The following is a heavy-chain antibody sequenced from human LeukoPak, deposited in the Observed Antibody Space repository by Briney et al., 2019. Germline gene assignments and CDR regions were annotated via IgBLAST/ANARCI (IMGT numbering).Heavy chain of an antibody. Sequence: SETLSLTCAVYGGSFSGYYWNWIRQPPGKGLEWIGYIYSSGSTTYNPALNSRVTISVDTSKNQFSLKLTSVTAADTAVYYCAGSGTATYYDFWSGSTFNPWGQGILVTVSS. CDR2: IYSSGST. J-gene: IGHJ5*02. V-gene: IGHV4-34*11. D-gene: IGHD3-3*01. CDR1: GGSFSGYY. CDR3: AGSGTATYYDFWSGSTFNP.